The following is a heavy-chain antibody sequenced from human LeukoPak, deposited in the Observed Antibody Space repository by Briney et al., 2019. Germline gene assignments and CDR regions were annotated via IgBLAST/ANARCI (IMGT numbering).Heavy chain of an antibody. CDR3: ASSTFNYYDSSGPFDY. D-gene: IGHD3-22*01. V-gene: IGHV4-59*01. J-gene: IGHJ4*02. CDR2: IYYSGST. CDR1: GGSISSYY. Sequence: SETLSLTCTVSGGSISSYYWSWIRQPPGKGLEWIGYIYYSGSTNYNPSLKSRVTISVDTSKIQFSLKLSSVTAADTAVYYCASSTFNYYDSSGPFDYWGQGTLVTVSS.